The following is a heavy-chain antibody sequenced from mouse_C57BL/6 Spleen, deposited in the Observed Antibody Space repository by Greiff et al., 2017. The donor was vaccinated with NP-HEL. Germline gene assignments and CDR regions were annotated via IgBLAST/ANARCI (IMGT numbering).Heavy chain of an antibody. V-gene: IGHV5-17*01. Sequence: EVHLVESGGGLVKPGGSLKLSCAASGFTFSDYGMHWVRQAPEKGLEWVAYISSGSSTIYYADTVKGRFTISRDNAKNTLFLQMTSLRSEDTAMYYCARPSYSNSFYAMDYWGQGTSVTVSS. D-gene: IGHD2-5*01. CDR1: GFTFSDYG. CDR2: ISSGSSTI. CDR3: ARPSYSNSFYAMDY. J-gene: IGHJ4*01.